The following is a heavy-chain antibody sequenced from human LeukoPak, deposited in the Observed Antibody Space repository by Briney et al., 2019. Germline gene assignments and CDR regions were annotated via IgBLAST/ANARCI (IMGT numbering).Heavy chain of an antibody. Sequence: GGSLRLSCAASRFTFRNYAMHWVRQAPGKGLEWVSYISSSGSTIYYADSVKGRFTISRDNAKNSLYLQMNSLRAEDTAAYYCARSPRGYSFYFDYWGQGTLVTVSS. CDR3: ARSPRGYSFYFDY. CDR2: ISSSGSTI. D-gene: IGHD4-23*01. CDR1: RFTFRNYA. V-gene: IGHV3-48*03. J-gene: IGHJ4*02.